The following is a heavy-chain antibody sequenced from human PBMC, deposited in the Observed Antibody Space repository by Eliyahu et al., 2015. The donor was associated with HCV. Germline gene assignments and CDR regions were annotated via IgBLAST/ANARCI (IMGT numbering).Heavy chain of an antibody. J-gene: IGHJ4*02. D-gene: IGHD3/OR15-3a*01. CDR3: ARSGPGPSNWVDWLFITTPNPDY. V-gene: IGHV1-3*01. Sequence: QVQLVQSGAEVKKPGASVKISCEASGYDFTSYSMHWVRQAPGQRLEWMGWINAGNGNIKYSQKFQDRLTVTMDTSANRAYMELTTLTSEDTAVYYCARSGPGPSNWVDWLFITTPNPDYWGQGTQVTVSS. CDR1: GYDFTSYS. CDR2: INAGNGNI.